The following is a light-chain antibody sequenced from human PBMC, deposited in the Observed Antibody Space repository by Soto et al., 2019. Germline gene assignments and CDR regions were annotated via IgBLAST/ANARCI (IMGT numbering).Light chain of an antibody. CDR2: WAS. V-gene: IGKV4-1*01. CDR3: QQYYSTPRT. J-gene: IGKJ1*01. CDR1: QCVLSSSRNKNY. Sequence: DIVMTQSPDSLAVSLGERATINCKSSQCVLSSSRNKNYLAWYQQKPGQPPKLLIYWASTRESGVPDRFSGSGSGTDFTLTISSLQAEDVAVYYCQQYYSTPRTFGQGTKVDNK.